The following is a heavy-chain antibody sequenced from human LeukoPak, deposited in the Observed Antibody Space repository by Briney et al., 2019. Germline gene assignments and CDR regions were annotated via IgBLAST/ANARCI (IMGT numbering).Heavy chain of an antibody. J-gene: IGHJ4*02. CDR1: GDSVSSNSAT. CDR2: TYYRSQWNN. D-gene: IGHD6-6*01. CDR3: ARGRGSSADFDY. V-gene: IGHV6-1*01. Sequence: SQTLSLTCAISGDSVSSNSATWNWIRQSPLRGLEWLGRTYYRSQWNNDYAASVKSRIDINPETSKNQFPLQLNSVTPEDTAVYYCARGRGSSADFDYWGQGTLVTVSS.